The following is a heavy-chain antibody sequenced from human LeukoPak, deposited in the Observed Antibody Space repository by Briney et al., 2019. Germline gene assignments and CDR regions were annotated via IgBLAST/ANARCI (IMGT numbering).Heavy chain of an antibody. CDR1: GFTFSSYA. CDR3: AKDGNYYGSGSFDY. CDR2: IRGSGGTT. D-gene: IGHD3-10*01. J-gene: IGHJ4*02. Sequence: QPGGSLRLSCAASGFTFSSYAMSWVRQAPGKGLEWVSVIRGSGGTTYYADSVKGRFTISRDNSKNTLYLQMNSLRAEDTAIYYCAKDGNYYGSGSFDYWGQGILVTVSS. V-gene: IGHV3-23*01.